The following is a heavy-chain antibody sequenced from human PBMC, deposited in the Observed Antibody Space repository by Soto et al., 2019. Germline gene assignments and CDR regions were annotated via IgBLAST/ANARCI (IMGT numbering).Heavy chain of an antibody. CDR1: GFTFSSYA. CDR2: ISGSGGST. J-gene: IGHJ6*02. CDR3: AKEITIFGVVIPPYGMDV. Sequence: EVQLLESGGGLVQPGGSLRLSCAASGFTFSSYAMSWVRQAPGKGLEWVSAISGSGGSTYYADSVKGRFTISRDNSKNTLYLQMNSLRAEDTAVYYCAKEITIFGVVIPPYGMDVWGQGTTVTVSS. V-gene: IGHV3-23*01. D-gene: IGHD3-3*01.